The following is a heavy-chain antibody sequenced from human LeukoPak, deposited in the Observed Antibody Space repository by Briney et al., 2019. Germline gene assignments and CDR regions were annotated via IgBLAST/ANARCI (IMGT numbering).Heavy chain of an antibody. V-gene: IGHV4-39*07. J-gene: IGHJ6*03. CDR2: IYYSGST. Sequence: SETLSLTCTVSGGSTSNTSYYWGWIRQPPGKGLEWIGSIYYSGSTYYNPSLKSRVTISVDTSKNQFSLKLSSVTAADTAVYYCGRDALVGYFSYYYMDVWGKGTTVTVSS. D-gene: IGHD2-15*01. CDR1: GGSTSNTSYY. CDR3: GRDALVGYFSYYYMDV.